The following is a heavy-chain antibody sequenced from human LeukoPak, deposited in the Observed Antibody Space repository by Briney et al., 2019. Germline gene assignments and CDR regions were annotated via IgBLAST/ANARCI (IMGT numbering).Heavy chain of an antibody. V-gene: IGHV4-39*01. Sequence: SETLSLTCTVSSGSISSSSYYWGWIRQPPGKGLEWIGSIYYSGSTYYNPSLKSRVTISVDTSKNQFSLKLSSVTAADTAVYYCARQIRSVLGYCSGGSCYGPSWFDPWGQGTLVTVSS. D-gene: IGHD2-15*01. CDR2: IYYSGST. CDR3: ARQIRSVLGYCSGGSCYGPSWFDP. J-gene: IGHJ5*02. CDR1: SGSISSSSYY.